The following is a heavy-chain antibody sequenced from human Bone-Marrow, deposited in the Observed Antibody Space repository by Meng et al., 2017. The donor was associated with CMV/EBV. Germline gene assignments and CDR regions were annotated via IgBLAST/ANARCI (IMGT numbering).Heavy chain of an antibody. V-gene: IGHV1-8*01. CDR2: MNPNSGNT. Sequence: ASVKVSCKASGYTFTSYDINWVRQATGQGLEWMGWMNPNSGNTGYAQKFQGRVTMTRNTSISTAYMELSSLRSEDTAVYYCARGRGITIFGVVITTNWFDPWGQTTLVTVSS. J-gene: IGHJ5*02. CDR3: ARGRGITIFGVVITTNWFDP. CDR1: GYTFTSYD. D-gene: IGHD3-3*01.